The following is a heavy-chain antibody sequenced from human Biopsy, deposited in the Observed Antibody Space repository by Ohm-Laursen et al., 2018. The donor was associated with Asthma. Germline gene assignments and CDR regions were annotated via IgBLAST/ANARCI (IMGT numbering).Heavy chain of an antibody. CDR3: ARDRLINSDYDYDYNYYNYAMDV. CDR2: IYYSGST. CDR1: YGSITSGGYY. V-gene: IGHV4-61*08. J-gene: IGHJ6*02. D-gene: IGHD5-12*01. Sequence: GTLSLTCTVSYGSITSGGYYWTWIRQHPGKGLEWIGFIYYSGSTNYNPSLKSRVTISVDTSKNQFSLKLSSVTAADTAVYYCARDRLINSDYDYDYNYYNYAMDVWGQGTTVTVSS.